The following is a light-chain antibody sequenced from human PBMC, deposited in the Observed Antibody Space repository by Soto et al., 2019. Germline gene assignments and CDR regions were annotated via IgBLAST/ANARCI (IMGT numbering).Light chain of an antibody. J-gene: IGLJ1*01. CDR1: TSNIGAPYD. CDR3: QSYDISLHNYV. Sequence: QSVLTQPPSVSGAPGQRVSISCTGSTSNIGAPYDVHWYQHLPGTAPKLLIYGDNNRPSGVPDRFSGSKSGTSASLAITRLQAEAEADYYCQSYDISLHNYVFGTGTKVTVL. V-gene: IGLV1-40*01. CDR2: GDN.